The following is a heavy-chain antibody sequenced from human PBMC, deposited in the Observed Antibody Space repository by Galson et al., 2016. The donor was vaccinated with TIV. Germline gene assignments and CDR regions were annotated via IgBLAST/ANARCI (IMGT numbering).Heavy chain of an antibody. D-gene: IGHD6-6*01. CDR3: ARDTEQYNSFTDTFDV. Sequence: PRLSCAASGFTFSSYSMNWVRQAPGKGLEWVSSITSSSSYLYYADSVKGRFTISRDNAKNSLFLQVTTLRADDTAVYYCARDTEQYNSFTDTFDVWGQGTMVTVSS. CDR2: ITSSSSYL. CDR1: GFTFSSYS. V-gene: IGHV3-21*06. J-gene: IGHJ3*01.